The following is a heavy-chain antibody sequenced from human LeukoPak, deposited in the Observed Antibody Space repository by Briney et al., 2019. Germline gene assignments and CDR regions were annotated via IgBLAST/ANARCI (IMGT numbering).Heavy chain of an antibody. CDR2: INPSGGST. D-gene: IGHD6-13*01. J-gene: IGHJ5*02. V-gene: IGHV1-46*01. CDR3: AREWGAAAGTHWFDP. CDR1: GGTFSSYG. Sequence: ASVKVSCKASGGTFSSYGISWVRQAPGQGIEWMGIINPSGGSTSYAQKFQGRVTMTRDTSTSTVYMELSGLRSEDTAVYYCAREWGAAAGTHWFDPWGQGTLVTVSS.